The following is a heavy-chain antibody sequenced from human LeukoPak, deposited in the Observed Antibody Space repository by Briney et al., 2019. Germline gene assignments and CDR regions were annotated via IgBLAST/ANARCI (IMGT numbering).Heavy chain of an antibody. J-gene: IGHJ4*02. CDR1: GFTFSSYA. D-gene: IGHD5-12*01. Sequence: GGSLRLSCAASGFTFSSYAMSWVRQAPGKGLEWVSAISGSGSTYYADSVKGRFTISRDNSKNTLYLQMNSLRAEDTAVYYCAKYSGYDLDYFDYWGQGTLVTVSS. V-gene: IGHV3-23*01. CDR3: AKYSGYDLDYFDY. CDR2: ISGSGST.